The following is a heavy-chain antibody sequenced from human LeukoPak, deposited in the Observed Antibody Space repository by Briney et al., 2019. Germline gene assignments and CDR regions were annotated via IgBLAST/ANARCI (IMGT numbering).Heavy chain of an antibody. CDR3: AHKAGSYWYFDL. J-gene: IGHJ2*01. CDR1: GFSLSASGVG. D-gene: IGHD3-10*01. V-gene: IGHV2-5*02. CDR2: IHWDDDK. Sequence: SGPTLVKPTQPLTLTCTFSGFSLSASGVGVGWIRQPPGKALEWLALIHWDDDKRYSPSLKSRLTITKDTSKKQVVLTMTHIDPVDTATYYCAHKAGSYWYFDLWGRGALVTVSS.